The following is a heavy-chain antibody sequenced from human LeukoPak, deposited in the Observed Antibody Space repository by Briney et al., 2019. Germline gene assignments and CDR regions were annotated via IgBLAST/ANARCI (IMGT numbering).Heavy chain of an antibody. CDR1: GYTFTGYY. CDR3: ARAIVGYCSGGSCYSGHYYYYYMDV. J-gene: IGHJ6*03. V-gene: IGHV1-2*02. D-gene: IGHD2-15*01. CDR2: INPNSGGT. Sequence: ASVKVSCKASGYTFTGYYMHWVRQAPGQGLEWMGWINPNSGGTNYAQKFQGRVTMTRDTSISTAYMELSRLRSDDTAVYYCARAIVGYCSGGSCYSGHYYYYYMDVWGKGTTVTISS.